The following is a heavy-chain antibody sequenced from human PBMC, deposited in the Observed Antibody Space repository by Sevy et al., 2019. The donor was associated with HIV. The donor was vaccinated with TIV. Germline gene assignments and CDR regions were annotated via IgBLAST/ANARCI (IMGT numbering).Heavy chain of an antibody. Sequence: GGSLRLSCTASGFTFSSNAMYWVRQAPGKGLEWLAVIWYDESNKYHADSVKGRFTISRDNSKNMLYLQMNSLRAEDTAVYSCARGVATTYYYHYGMDVWGQGTTVTVSS. CDR2: IWYDESNK. CDR3: ARGVATTYYYHYGMDV. J-gene: IGHJ6*02. V-gene: IGHV3-33*01. D-gene: IGHD5-12*01. CDR1: GFTFSSNA.